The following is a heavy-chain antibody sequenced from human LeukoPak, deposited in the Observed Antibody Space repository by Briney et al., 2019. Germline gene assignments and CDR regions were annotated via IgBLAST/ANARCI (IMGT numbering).Heavy chain of an antibody. CDR3: ARSFRYYDSSGPPPDL. Sequence: SETLSLTCAVYGGSLSGYYWSWIRQPPGKGLEWIGEINHSGSTNYNPSLKSRVTISVDTSKNQFSLKLSSVTAADTAVYYCARSFRYYDSSGPPPDLWGRGTLVTVSS. CDR1: GGSLSGYY. J-gene: IGHJ2*01. V-gene: IGHV4-34*01. D-gene: IGHD3-22*01. CDR2: INHSGST.